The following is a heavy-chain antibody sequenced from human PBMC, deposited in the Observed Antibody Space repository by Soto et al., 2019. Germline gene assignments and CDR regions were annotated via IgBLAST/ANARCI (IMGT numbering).Heavy chain of an antibody. CDR1: GGSISSSSYY. J-gene: IGHJ6*03. V-gene: IGHV4-39*07. CDR2: IYYSGST. Sequence: PLETLSLTCTVSGGSISSSSYYWGWIRQPPGKGLEWIGSIYYSGSTYYNPSLKSRVTISVDTSKNQFSLKLSSVTAADTAVYYCAREALGTMDVWGKGTTVTVSS. D-gene: IGHD3-16*02. CDR3: AREALGTMDV.